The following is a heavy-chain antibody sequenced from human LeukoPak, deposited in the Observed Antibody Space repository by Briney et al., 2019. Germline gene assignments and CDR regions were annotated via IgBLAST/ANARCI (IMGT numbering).Heavy chain of an antibody. CDR2: IYYSGST. CDR1: GGSTSSSSYY. CDR3: ARGVGATRYFDY. J-gene: IGHJ4*02. Sequence: PETLSLTCTVSGGSTSSSSYYWGWIRQPPGKGLEWIGSIYYSGSTYYNPSLKSRVTISVDTSKNQFSLKLSSVTAADSAVYYCARGVGATRYFDYWGQGTLVTVSS. D-gene: IGHD1-26*01. V-gene: IGHV4-39*07.